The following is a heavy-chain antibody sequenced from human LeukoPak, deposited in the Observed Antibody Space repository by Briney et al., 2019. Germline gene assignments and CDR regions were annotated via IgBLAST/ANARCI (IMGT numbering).Heavy chain of an antibody. CDR3: ARGPARYCSGGSCYSGELFPDY. J-gene: IGHJ4*02. D-gene: IGHD2-15*01. Sequence: PGGSLRLSCAASGFTFSSYGMHWVRQAPGKGLEWVAFIRYDGSNKYYADSVKGRFTISRDNSKNTLYLQMNSLRAEDTAVYYCARGPARYCSGGSCYSGELFPDYWGQGTLVTVSS. V-gene: IGHV3-30*02. CDR1: GFTFSSYG. CDR2: IRYDGSNK.